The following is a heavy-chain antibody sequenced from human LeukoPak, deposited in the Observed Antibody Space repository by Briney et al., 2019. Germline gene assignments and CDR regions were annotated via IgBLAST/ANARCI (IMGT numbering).Heavy chain of an antibody. D-gene: IGHD6-13*01. Sequence: GGSLRLSCAASGFTFDDYAMHWVRQAPGKGLEWGSLISGDGGSTYYADSVKGRFTISRDNSKNSLYLQMNSLRTEDTALYYCARPAAAGLDYWGQGTLVTVSS. J-gene: IGHJ4*02. CDR3: ARPAAAGLDY. CDR1: GFTFDDYA. CDR2: ISGDGGST. V-gene: IGHV3-43*02.